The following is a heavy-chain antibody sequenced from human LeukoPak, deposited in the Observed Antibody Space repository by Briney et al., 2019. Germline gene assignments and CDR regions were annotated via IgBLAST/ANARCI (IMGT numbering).Heavy chain of an antibody. D-gene: IGHD1-26*01. CDR1: GFTFSSYG. V-gene: IGHV3-30*18. J-gene: IGHJ4*02. CDR2: ISYDGSNK. CDR3: AKENGGSYGSVDY. Sequence: GGSLRLSCAASGFTFSSYGMHWVRQAPGKGLEWVAVISYDGSNKYYADSVKGRFTISRDNSKNTLYLQMNSLRAEDTAVYYCAKENGGSYGSVDYWGQGTLVTVSS.